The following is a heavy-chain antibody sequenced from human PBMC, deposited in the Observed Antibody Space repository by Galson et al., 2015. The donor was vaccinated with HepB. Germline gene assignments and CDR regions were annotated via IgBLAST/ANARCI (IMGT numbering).Heavy chain of an antibody. Sequence: SLRLSCAASGFPFSGSAIHWVRQASGKGPEWVGRIRGKASDYATAYAASLKGRFTISRDDSKNTAYLHMNSLKTEDTAVYYCLRLGDVSGYSSSWGQGTLVTVSS. CDR2: IRGKASDYAT. D-gene: IGHD6-13*01. V-gene: IGHV3-73*01. CDR3: LRLGDVSGYSSS. J-gene: IGHJ4*02. CDR1: GFPFSGSA.